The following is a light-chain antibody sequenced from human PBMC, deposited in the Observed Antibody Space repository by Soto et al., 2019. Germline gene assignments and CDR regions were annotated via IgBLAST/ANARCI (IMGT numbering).Light chain of an antibody. CDR1: QSVSSSY. J-gene: IGKJ1*01. CDR3: QQYGSSRT. Sequence: IVLTQSPGTLSLSPGERATLSCRASQSVSSSYLAWYQQKPGQAPRLLIYGASSRATGISDRFSGSGSGTDFALTISRLEPEDFAGYYCQQYGSSRTFGQGTKVEIK. V-gene: IGKV3-20*01. CDR2: GAS.